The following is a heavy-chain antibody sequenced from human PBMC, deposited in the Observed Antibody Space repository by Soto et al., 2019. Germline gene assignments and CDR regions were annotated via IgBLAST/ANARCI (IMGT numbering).Heavy chain of an antibody. CDR2: IRDTGGRT. J-gene: IGHJ4*02. CDR1: GFTFSDYG. V-gene: IGHV3-23*01. Sequence: PGGSLRLSCAASGFTFSDYGMSWVRQAPGKGLEWVSAIRDTGGRTYSADSVKGRFTISRDNYKNTLYLQMNSLRVEDTAIYYCARRGDASVSYFDFWGQGTLVTVSS. CDR3: ARRGDASVSYFDF. D-gene: IGHD3-10*01.